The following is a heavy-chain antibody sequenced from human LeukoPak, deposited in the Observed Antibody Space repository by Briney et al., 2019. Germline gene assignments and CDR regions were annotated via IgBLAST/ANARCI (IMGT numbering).Heavy chain of an antibody. J-gene: IGHJ4*02. CDR2: IYSGGST. V-gene: IGHV3-66*01. CDR1: GFTVSSNY. CDR3: ARGRRWGSSSSKGQYYFDY. D-gene: IGHD6-6*01. Sequence: SGGSLRLSCAASGFTVSSNYMSWVRQAPGKGLEWVSVIYSGGSTYYADSVKGRFTISRDNPKNTLYLQMNSLRAEDTAVYYCARGRRWGSSSSKGQYYFDYWGQGTLVTVSS.